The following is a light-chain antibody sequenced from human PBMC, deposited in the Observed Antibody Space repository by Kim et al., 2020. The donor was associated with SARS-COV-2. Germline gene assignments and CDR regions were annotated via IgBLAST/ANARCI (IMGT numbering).Light chain of an antibody. CDR2: STS. CDR1: QSLNSW. CDR3: QQYYTYPYS. V-gene: IGKV1-5*03. J-gene: IGKJ2*01. Sequence: DIQMTQSPSTLSASVGDRVTITCRASQSLNSWVAWYQQKPGKAPDLLIYSTSTLQSGVPSRFSASRSGTEFTLTISSLQPHDFATYYCQQYYTYPYSFGQGTRLE.